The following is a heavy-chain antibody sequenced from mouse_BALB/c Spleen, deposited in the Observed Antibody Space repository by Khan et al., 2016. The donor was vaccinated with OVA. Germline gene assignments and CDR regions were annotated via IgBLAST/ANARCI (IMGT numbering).Heavy chain of an antibody. J-gene: IGHJ3*01. V-gene: IGHV5-15*02. D-gene: IGHD1-2*01. CDR3: ARGGGTAPFAY. CDR2: ISDLAYTI. CDR1: GFTFSDYG. Sequence: EVELVESGGGLVQPGGSRKLSCAASGFTFSDYGMAWVRQAPGKGPEWVAFISDLAYTIYYADTVTGRFTISSENAKNTLYLEMSSLRSEDTAIYYWARGGGTAPFAYWGLGTLVTVSA.